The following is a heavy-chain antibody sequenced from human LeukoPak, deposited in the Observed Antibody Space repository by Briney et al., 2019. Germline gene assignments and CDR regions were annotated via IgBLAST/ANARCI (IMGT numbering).Heavy chain of an antibody. D-gene: IGHD5-12*01. J-gene: IGHJ6*02. CDR1: GGSISSYY. V-gene: IGHV4-59*12. CDR3: ARDKVDIVATVDYYYGMDV. Sequence: LETLSLTCTVSGGSISSYYWSWIRQPPGKGLEWIGYIYYSGSTNYNPSLKSRVTISVDTSKNQFSLKLSSVTAADTAVYYCARDKVDIVATVDYYYGMDVWGQGTTVTVSS. CDR2: IYYSGST.